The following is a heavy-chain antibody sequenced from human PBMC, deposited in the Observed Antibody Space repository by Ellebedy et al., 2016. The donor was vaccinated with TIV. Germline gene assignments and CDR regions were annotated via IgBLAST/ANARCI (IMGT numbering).Heavy chain of an antibody. J-gene: IGHJ4*02. V-gene: IGHV3-30*03. D-gene: IGHD2-8*02. CDR3: ARSYGYCTGGTCFPLDY. CDR2: IAYDESNV. Sequence: GGSLRLXXAGSDSEFTILAMNWIRQAPGRGLEWVAFIAYDESNVQYAASVKGRFTISRDNSKNTLYLQMNSLSADDTAVYYCARSYGYCTGGTCFPLDYWGRGALVTVST. CDR1: DSEFTILA.